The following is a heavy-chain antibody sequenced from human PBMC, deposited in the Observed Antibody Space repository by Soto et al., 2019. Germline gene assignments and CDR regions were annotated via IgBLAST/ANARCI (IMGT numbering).Heavy chain of an antibody. J-gene: IGHJ3*02. CDR2: MNPNSGNT. V-gene: IGHV1-8*01. D-gene: IGHD1-26*01. CDR1: GYTFTSYD. CDR3: ASERSSGAFDI. Sequence: QVQLVQYEAEVKKPGASVKVSCKTSGYTFTSYDINWVRQATGQGLEWMGWMNPNSGNTAYAQQFQGRVTMTRNTSRSSAYMELSSLRSEDTAVYYCASERSSGAFDIWGQGTMVTVSS.